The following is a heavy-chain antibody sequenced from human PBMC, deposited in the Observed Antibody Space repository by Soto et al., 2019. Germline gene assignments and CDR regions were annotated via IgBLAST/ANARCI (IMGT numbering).Heavy chain of an antibody. CDR2: IIPIFGTA. CDR1: GGTFGSYA. J-gene: IGHJ4*02. D-gene: IGHD3-10*01. V-gene: IGHV1-69*06. Sequence: GXSVKVSFKASGGTFGSYAISWVRQAPGQGLEWMGGIIPIFGTANYAQKFRGRVTITADKSTSTAYMELSSLRSEDTAVYYCARDPQEFPLDYWGQGTLVTVSS. CDR3: ARDPQEFPLDY.